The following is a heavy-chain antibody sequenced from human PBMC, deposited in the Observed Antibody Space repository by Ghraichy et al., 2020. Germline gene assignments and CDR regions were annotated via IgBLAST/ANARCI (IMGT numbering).Heavy chain of an antibody. J-gene: IGHJ6*02. CDR3: ASDASLPGYSYGRPLYGRDV. D-gene: IGHD5-18*01. CDR1: GFTFSSYS. V-gene: IGHV3-48*02. Sequence: LSLTCVGSGFTFSSYSMNWVRQSPGKGLEWVSYITSSSRTIFYAASVKGRFTISRDNAQNSLYLQMNSLRDEDSAVYYCASDASLPGYSYGRPLYGRDVWGQGTTVTV. CDR2: ITSSSRTI.